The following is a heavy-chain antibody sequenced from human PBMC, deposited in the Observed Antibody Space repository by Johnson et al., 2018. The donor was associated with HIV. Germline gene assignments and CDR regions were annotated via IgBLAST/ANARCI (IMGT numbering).Heavy chain of an antibody. V-gene: IGHV3-7*05. D-gene: IGHD3-22*01. J-gene: IGHJ3*02. CDR3: ARDARYCSGFYYAGPFDI. Sequence: VQLVESGGGLVQPGGSLRLSCAASGFTFSSYWMSWVRQAPGKGLEWVANIWYDGINKYYADSVKGRFTISRDNAKNSLYLQMNSLRAEDTALYYCARDARYCSGFYYAGPFDIWGQGTMVTVPS. CDR2: IWYDGINK. CDR1: GFTFSSYW.